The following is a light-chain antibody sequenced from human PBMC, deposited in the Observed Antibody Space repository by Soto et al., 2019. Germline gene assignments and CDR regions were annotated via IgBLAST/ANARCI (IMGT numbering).Light chain of an antibody. CDR1: SSDVGGYNF. CDR3: SSYKNDSTHYV. Sequence: QSVLTQPASVSGSPGQSITISCTGTSSDVGGYNFVSWYQQHPGKAPKLMIYEVSNRPSGVSIRFSGSKSGNTSSLYISGLQAQDDADYYCSSYKNDSTHYVFGTGTKVTVL. CDR2: EVS. V-gene: IGLV2-14*01. J-gene: IGLJ1*01.